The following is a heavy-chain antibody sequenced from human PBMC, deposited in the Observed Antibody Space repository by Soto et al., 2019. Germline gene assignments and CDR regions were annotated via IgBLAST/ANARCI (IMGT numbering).Heavy chain of an antibody. CDR3: AGAGYSSGWYTLDY. Sequence: VAVIWYDGSNKYYADSVKGRFTISRDNSKNTLYLQMNSLRAEDTAVYYCAGAGYSSGWYTLDYWGQGTLVTVSS. J-gene: IGHJ4*02. CDR2: IWYDGSNK. V-gene: IGHV3-33*01. D-gene: IGHD6-19*01.